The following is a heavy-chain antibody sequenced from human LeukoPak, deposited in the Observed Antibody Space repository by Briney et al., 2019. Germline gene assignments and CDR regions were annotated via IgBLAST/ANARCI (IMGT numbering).Heavy chain of an antibody. J-gene: IGHJ4*02. CDR2: INHSGST. D-gene: IGHD3/OR15-3a*01. CDR1: GGSFSGYY. Sequence: SETLSLTCAVYGGSFSGYYWGWIRQPPGKGLEWIGEINHSGSTYYKPSLESRVTISVDTAKNQISLKLSSVTAADTAVYYCARYEEFSTGYSASSPRHYFDHWGQGTLVTVSS. CDR3: ARYEEFSTGYSASSPRHYFDH. V-gene: IGHV4-34*01.